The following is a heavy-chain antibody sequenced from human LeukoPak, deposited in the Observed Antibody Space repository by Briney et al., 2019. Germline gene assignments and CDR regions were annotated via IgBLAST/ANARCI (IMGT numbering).Heavy chain of an antibody. CDR2: IRSKAYGGTT. CDR1: GFTFGDYA. V-gene: IGHV3-49*04. D-gene: IGHD6-19*01. CDR3: ARDPIRYSSGWETNDY. J-gene: IGHJ4*02. Sequence: PGRSLRLSCTASGFTFGDYAMSWVRQAPGKGLEWVGFIRSKAYGGTTEYAASVKGRFTISRDDSKSIAYLQMNSLKTEDTAVYYCARDPIRYSSGWETNDYWGQGTLVTVSS.